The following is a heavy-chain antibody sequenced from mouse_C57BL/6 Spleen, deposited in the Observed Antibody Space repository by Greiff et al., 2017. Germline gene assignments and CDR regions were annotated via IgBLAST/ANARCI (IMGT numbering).Heavy chain of an antibody. CDR2: IYPGDGDT. CDR1: GYAFSSSW. J-gene: IGHJ2*01. Sequence: VQLQQSGPELVKPGASVKISCKASGYAFSSSWMNWVKQRPGQGLEWIGRIYPGDGDTNYNGKFKGKATLTADKSSSTAYMQLSSLTSEDSAVYFCARSGLTGYFDYWGQGTTLTVSS. V-gene: IGHV1-82*01. D-gene: IGHD4-1*01. CDR3: ARSGLTGYFDY.